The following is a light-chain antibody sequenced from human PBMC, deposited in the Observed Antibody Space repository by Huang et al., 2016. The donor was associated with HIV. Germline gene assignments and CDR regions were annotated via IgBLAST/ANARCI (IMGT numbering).Light chain of an antibody. CDR3: QQSYSTLRYT. V-gene: IGKV1-39*01. CDR2: AAS. J-gene: IGKJ2*01. CDR1: QSISSY. Sequence: DIQMTQSPYSLSASVGDRVTITCRASQSISSYLNWYQQKPGKAPNLLIYAASSLQSGVPSRVICSGSGTDFTLTISSLQPEDFATYYCQQSYSTLRYTFGQGTKLEIK.